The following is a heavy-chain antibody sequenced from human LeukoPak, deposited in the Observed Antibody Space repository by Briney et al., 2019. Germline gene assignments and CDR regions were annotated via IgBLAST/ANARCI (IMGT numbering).Heavy chain of an antibody. Sequence: GGSLRLSCAASGFTFSNYWMHWVRQVPGKGLVWVSRIDSDGRTTTYADSVKGRFTISRDNAKNTLYLQMNSLRAEDTAVYYCASCYVSWGSPSLDLWGRGTLVTVSS. CDR3: ASCYVSWGSPSLDL. D-gene: IGHD2-15*01. CDR1: GFTFSNYW. V-gene: IGHV3-74*01. CDR2: IDSDGRTT. J-gene: IGHJ2*01.